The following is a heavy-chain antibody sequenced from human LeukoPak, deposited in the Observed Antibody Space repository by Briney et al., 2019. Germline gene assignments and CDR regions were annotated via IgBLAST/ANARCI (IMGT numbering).Heavy chain of an antibody. CDR1: GYTFTGYY. V-gene: IGHV1-2*02. J-gene: IGHJ3*02. CDR3: ARDRRYFDWLLSIRDAFDI. Sequence: GASVTVSCKASGYTFTGYYMHWVRQAPGQGLEWMGWINPNSGGTNYAQKFQGRVTMTRDTSISTAYMELSRLRSDDTAVYYCARDRRYFDWLLSIRDAFDIWGQGTMVTVSS. D-gene: IGHD3-9*01. CDR2: INPNSGGT.